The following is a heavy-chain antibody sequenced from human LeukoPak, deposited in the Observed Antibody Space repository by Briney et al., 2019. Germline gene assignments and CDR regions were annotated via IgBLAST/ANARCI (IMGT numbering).Heavy chain of an antibody. J-gene: IGHJ5*02. CDR2: IYYSGST. Sequence: SETLSLTCTVSGGSISSSSYYGGWIRQPPGKGLEWIGSIYYSGSTYYKPSLKSRVTISVDTSKNQFSLKLSSVTAADTAVYYCARGHYDILTGNWFDPWGQGTLVTVSS. CDR1: GGSISSSSYY. D-gene: IGHD3-9*01. V-gene: IGHV4-39*07. CDR3: ARGHYDILTGNWFDP.